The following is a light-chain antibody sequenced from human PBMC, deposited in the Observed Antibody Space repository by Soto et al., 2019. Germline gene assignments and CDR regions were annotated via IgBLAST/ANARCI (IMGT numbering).Light chain of an antibody. CDR1: QTVNNNY. J-gene: IGKJ1*01. V-gene: IGKV3-20*01. CDR2: RAS. Sequence: EIVLTQTPGTLSLSPGEIATLCCRASQTVNNNYVAWYQQKPGQAPRLLIFRASNKATGIPDRFSGSGSGTEVILTISELEPEDSGIYHCHQHGGSPETSGQGTRWIS. CDR3: HQHGGSPET.